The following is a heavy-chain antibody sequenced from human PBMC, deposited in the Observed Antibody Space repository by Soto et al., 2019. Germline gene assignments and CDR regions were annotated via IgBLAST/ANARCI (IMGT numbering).Heavy chain of an antibody. Sequence: QVQLVESGGDVVQPGRSLRLSCAASGFTFSSYGMHWVRQAPGKGLEWVAVIWYDGSNKYYADSVKGRFTISRDNSKNTLYLQMNSLRAEDTAVYYCARGDIVATQYYYYYYGMDVWGQGTTVTVSS. D-gene: IGHD5-12*01. CDR3: ARGDIVATQYYYYYYGMDV. CDR2: IWYDGSNK. CDR1: GFTFSSYG. V-gene: IGHV3-33*01. J-gene: IGHJ6*02.